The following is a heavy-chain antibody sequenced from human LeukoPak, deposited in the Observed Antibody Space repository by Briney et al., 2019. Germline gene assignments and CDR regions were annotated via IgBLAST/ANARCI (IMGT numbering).Heavy chain of an antibody. CDR2: IIPIFGTA. CDR1: GGTFSSYA. V-gene: IGHV1-69*01. CDR3: ARDRSGGNYYYYYYMDV. D-gene: IGHD4-23*01. Sequence: EASVKVSCKAPGGTFSSYAISWVRQAPGQGLEWMGGIIPIFGTANYAQKFQGRVTITADESTSTAYMELSSLRSEDTAVYYCARDRSGGNYYYYYYMDVWGKGTTVTVSS. J-gene: IGHJ6*03.